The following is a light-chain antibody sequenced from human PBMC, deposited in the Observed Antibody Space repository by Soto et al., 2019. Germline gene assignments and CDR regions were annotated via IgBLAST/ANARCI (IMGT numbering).Light chain of an antibody. CDR1: PGISSY. J-gene: IGKJ4*01. V-gene: IGKV1-8*01. CDR3: QQYYSYPS. Sequence: AIRMTQSPSSFSASTGDRVTITCRASPGISSYLAWYQQKPGKAPKLLIYAASTLQSGVPSRFSGSGSGTDFTLTISCLQSEDFATYYCQQYYSYPSFGGGTKVEIK. CDR2: AAS.